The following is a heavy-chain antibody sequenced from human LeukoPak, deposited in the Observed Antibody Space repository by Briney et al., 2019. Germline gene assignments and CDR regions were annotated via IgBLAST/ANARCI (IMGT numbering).Heavy chain of an antibody. CDR3: ARPRIPDCSSTSCYNWNYYYYMDV. Sequence: SETLSLTSTVSGGSISSSSYYRGWIRQPPGKGLEWIGSIYYSGSTYYNPSLKSRVTISVDTSKNQFSLKLSSVTAADTAVYYCARPRIPDCSSTSCYNWNYYYYMDVWGKGTTVTVSS. J-gene: IGHJ6*03. CDR1: GGSISSSSYY. CDR2: IYYSGST. V-gene: IGHV4-39*01. D-gene: IGHD2-2*02.